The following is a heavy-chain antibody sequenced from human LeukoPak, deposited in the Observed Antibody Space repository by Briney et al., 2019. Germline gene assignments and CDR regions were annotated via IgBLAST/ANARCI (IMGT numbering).Heavy chain of an antibody. Sequence: ASQTLSLTCSVAGGSISSGGHYWSWIRQHPGKGLEWIGYIHYSGITYYNPSLLSRVTISVDTSKTQFSPRLSSATAADTAVYFCARGARGVIGAYDAFDIWGQGTMVTVSS. CDR1: GGSISSGGHY. CDR2: IHYSGIT. CDR3: ARGARGVIGAYDAFDI. J-gene: IGHJ3*02. D-gene: IGHD2-21*01. V-gene: IGHV4-31*03.